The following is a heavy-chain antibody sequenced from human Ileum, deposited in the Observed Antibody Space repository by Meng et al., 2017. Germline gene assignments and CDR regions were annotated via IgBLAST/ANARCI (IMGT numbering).Heavy chain of an antibody. CDR2: MYFSGST. D-gene: IGHD3-22*01. CDR3: ARGHYDKYFDS. J-gene: IGHJ4*02. V-gene: IGHV4-61*01. CDR1: GGSVNTGSYY. Sequence: QLPPPESGPGLVRPSETLSLPFTISGGSVNTGSYYWSWIRQPPGKGLEWIGYMYFSGSTKYNASLKSRVSISVDTSKKQFSLNLTSVTAADTAVYYCARGHYDKYFDSWGQGTLVTVSS.